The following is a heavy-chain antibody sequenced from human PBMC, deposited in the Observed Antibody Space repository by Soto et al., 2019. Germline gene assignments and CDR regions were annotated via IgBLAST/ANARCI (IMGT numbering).Heavy chain of an antibody. J-gene: IGHJ5*02. CDR1: GDSVSSNSAA. D-gene: IGHD2-2*01. Sequence: SQTLSLTCAISGDSVSSNSAAWNWIRQSPSRGLEWLGRTYYRSKWYNDYAVSVKSRITINPDTSKNQFSLQLNSVTPEDTAVYYCAREGDYCSSTSCYWFDPWGQGTLVTVSS. CDR2: TYYRSKWYN. CDR3: AREGDYCSSTSCYWFDP. V-gene: IGHV6-1*01.